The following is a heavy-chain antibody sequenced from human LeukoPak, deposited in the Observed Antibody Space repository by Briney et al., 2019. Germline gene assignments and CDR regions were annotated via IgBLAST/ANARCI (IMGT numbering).Heavy chain of an antibody. V-gene: IGHV3-30*02. J-gene: IGHJ4*02. CDR1: GFTFSSYG. CDR2: IRYDGSNK. CDR3: ARRAGAYSRPYDY. Sequence: HTGGSLRLSCAASGFTFSSYGMHWVRQAPGKGLEWVAFIRYDGSNKYYADSVKGRLTISRDNSKNTLYLQMNSLRAEDTAVYYCARRAGAYSRPYDYWGQGTLVTVSS. D-gene: IGHD4/OR15-4a*01.